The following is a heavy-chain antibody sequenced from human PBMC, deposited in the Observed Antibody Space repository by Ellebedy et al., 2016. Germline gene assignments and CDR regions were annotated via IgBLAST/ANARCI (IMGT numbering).Heavy chain of an antibody. J-gene: IGHJ6*03. V-gene: IGHV3-74*01. CDR1: EFTFSSYW. D-gene: IGHD1-26*01. Sequence: GESLKISCAASEFTFSSYWMHWVRQAPGKGLVWVSRINSDGSSTSYADSVKGRFTISRDNSKNMVYLQMDSLRTEDTAVYYCAKCLSGYSYLDVWGKGTTVTVSS. CDR3: AKCLSGYSYLDV. CDR2: INSDGSST.